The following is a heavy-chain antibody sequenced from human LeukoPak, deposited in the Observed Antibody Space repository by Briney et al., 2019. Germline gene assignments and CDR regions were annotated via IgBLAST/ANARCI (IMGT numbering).Heavy chain of an antibody. Sequence: GGSLRLSCAASGFTFSTYAMSWVRQAPGRGLEWVSAISASGGSTYYADSVKGRFSVSRDNSKNTLYLEMNGLRAEDTAVYYCAKDRPIDYWGQGTLVTVSS. J-gene: IGHJ4*02. CDR2: ISASGGST. V-gene: IGHV3-23*01. CDR3: AKDRPIDY. CDR1: GFTFSTYA.